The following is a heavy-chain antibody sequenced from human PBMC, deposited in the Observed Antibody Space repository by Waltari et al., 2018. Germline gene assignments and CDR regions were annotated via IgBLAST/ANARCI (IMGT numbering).Heavy chain of an antibody. CDR3: AKARGSGGYGHNDAFDI. D-gene: IGHD1-26*01. V-gene: IGHV3-30*02. Sequence: QVQLVESGGGVVEPGGSLRLSCAASGCTFSSYGMQWVRQDSGKGLEWVEFIRYDGSNKYYSDSVKGRFTISRDNSKNTLYLQMNSLRAEDTAVYYCAKARGSGGYGHNDAFDIWGQGTMVTVSS. CDR1: GCTFSSYG. CDR2: IRYDGSNK. J-gene: IGHJ3*02.